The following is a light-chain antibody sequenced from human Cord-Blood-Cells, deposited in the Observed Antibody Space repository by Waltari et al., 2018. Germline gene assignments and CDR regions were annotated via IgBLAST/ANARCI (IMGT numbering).Light chain of an antibody. CDR2: DVS. Sequence: QSALTQPRSVSGSPGQSVTISCTGTSSDVGGYNYVSWYQQHRGKAPKLMIYDVSKRPSGVPDRFSGSNSGNTASLTISGLQDEDEADYYCCSYAGSYPWVFGGGTKLTVL. V-gene: IGLV2-11*01. CDR1: SSDVGGYNY. J-gene: IGLJ3*02. CDR3: CSYAGSYPWV.